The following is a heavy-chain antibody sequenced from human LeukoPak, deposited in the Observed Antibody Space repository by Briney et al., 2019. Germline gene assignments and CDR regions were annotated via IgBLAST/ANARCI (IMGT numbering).Heavy chain of an antibody. Sequence: SETLSLTCAVYGGSFSGYYWSWIRQPPGKGLEWIGEINHSGSTNYNPSLKSRVTISVDTSKNQFSLKLSSVTAADTAVYYCARRAGIVGARVRPPASFDYWGQGTLVTVPS. V-gene: IGHV4-34*01. CDR3: ARRAGIVGARVRPPASFDY. J-gene: IGHJ4*02. CDR2: INHSGST. CDR1: GGSFSGYY. D-gene: IGHD1-26*01.